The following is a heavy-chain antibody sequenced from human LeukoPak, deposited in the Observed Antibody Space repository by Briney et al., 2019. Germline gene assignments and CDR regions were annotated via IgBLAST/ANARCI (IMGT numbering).Heavy chain of an antibody. J-gene: IGHJ5*02. CDR1: GSRFTSYW. CDR2: IDPSESYT. D-gene: IGHD3-10*01. Sequence: GEPLKISCKGSGSRFTSYWISWVRQMPGKGLEWMGRIDPSESYTNYSPSFQGHVTISADKSISTAYLQWSSLKASDTAMYYCARRYGSGSSNWFDHWGQGTLVTVSS. V-gene: IGHV5-10-1*01. CDR3: ARRYGSGSSNWFDH.